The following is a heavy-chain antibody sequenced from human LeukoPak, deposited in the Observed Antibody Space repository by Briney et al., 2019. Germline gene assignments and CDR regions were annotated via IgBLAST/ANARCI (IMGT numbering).Heavy chain of an antibody. CDR1: GYTFTSYD. CDR2: MNPNSGNT. Sequence: ASVKVSCKASGYTFTSYDINWVRQATGQGLEWMGWMNPNSGNTGYAQKFQGRVTITADKSTSTAYMELSSLRSEDTAVYYCATPYYYDSSGYALYADYWGQGTLVTVSS. CDR3: ATPYYYDSSGYALYADY. D-gene: IGHD3-22*01. V-gene: IGHV1-8*01. J-gene: IGHJ4*02.